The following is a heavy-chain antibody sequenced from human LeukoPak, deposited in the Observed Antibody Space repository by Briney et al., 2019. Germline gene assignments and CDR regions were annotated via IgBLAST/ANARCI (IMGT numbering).Heavy chain of an antibody. Sequence: GASVKVSCKASGYTFTSYDINWVRQATGQGLEWMGWMNPNSGNTGYAQKFQGRVTMTRNTSISTAYMELSSLRSEDTAVYYCARRATRGRGIAAAGTIDYWGQGTLVTVSS. CDR2: MNPNSGNT. V-gene: IGHV1-8*01. D-gene: IGHD6-13*01. J-gene: IGHJ4*02. CDR3: ARRATRGRGIAAAGTIDY. CDR1: GYTFTSYD.